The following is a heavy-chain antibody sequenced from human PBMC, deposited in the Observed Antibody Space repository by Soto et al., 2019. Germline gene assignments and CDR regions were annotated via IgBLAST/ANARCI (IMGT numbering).Heavy chain of an antibody. CDR2: IIPTFGTA. CDR1: GGTFSSYA. D-gene: IGHD1-26*01. J-gene: IGHJ6*02. Sequence: GASVKVSCKASGGTFSSYAISWVRQAPGQGLEWMGGIIPTFGTANYAQKFQGRVTITADESTSTAYMELSSLRSEDTAVYYCARSVSALRELLPSLGYYYGMDVWGQGTTVTVSS. CDR3: ARSVSALRELLPSLGYYYGMDV. V-gene: IGHV1-69*13.